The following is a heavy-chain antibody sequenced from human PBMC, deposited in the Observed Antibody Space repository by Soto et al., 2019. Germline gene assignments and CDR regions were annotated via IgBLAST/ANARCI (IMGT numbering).Heavy chain of an antibody. Sequence: EVQLVESGGGLVKPGGSLRLSCAASGFTFSSYSMNWVRQAPGKGLVLFSYISSSSSYIYYADSVKGRFTISRDNAKNSLYLQMNSLRAEDTALYYCARDSGRGWMNAFDIWGQGTIVTVSS. CDR2: ISSSSSYI. CDR1: GFTFSSYS. CDR3: ARDSGRGWMNAFDI. D-gene: IGHD6-19*01. J-gene: IGHJ3*02. V-gene: IGHV3-21*01.